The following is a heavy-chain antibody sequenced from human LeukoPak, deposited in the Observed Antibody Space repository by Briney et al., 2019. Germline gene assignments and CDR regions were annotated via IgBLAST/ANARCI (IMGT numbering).Heavy chain of an antibody. V-gene: IGHV1-2*02. CDR3: AKGGDGSSSPRFQSIDY. J-gene: IGHJ4*02. CDR2: INPNSGGT. CDR1: GYTFTGYY. Sequence: ASVKVSCKASGYTFTGYYMHWVRQAPGQGLEWMGWINPNSGGTNYAQKFQGRVTMTRDTSISTAYMELSRLRSDDTAVYYCAKGGDGSSSPRFQSIDYWGQGTLVTVSS. D-gene: IGHD6-6*01.